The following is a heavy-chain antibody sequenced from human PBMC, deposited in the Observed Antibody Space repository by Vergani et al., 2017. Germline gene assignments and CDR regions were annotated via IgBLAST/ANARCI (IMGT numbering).Heavy chain of an antibody. CDR1: GFTFSSYA. V-gene: IGHV3-23*01. CDR3: AKGGWYYDILTGYGGQYXFDY. J-gene: IGHJ4*02. CDR2: ISGSGGST. Sequence: EVQLLESGGGLVQPGGSLRLSCAASGFTFSSYAMSWVRQAPGKGLEWVSAISGSGGSTYYADSVKGRFTISRDNSKNTLYLQMNSLRAEDTAVYYCAKGGWYYDILTGYGGQYXFDYWGQGTLVTVSS. D-gene: IGHD3-9*01.